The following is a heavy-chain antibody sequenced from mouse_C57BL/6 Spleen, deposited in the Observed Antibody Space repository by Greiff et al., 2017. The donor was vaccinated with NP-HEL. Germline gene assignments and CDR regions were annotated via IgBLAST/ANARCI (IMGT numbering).Heavy chain of an antibody. CDR1: GFSLTSYG. CDR2: IWGVGST. J-gene: IGHJ3*01. V-gene: IGHV2-6*01. D-gene: IGHD2-3*01. Sequence: VKLVESGPGLVAPSQRLSITCTVSGFSLTSYGVDWVRQSPGKGLEWLGVIWGVGSTNYNSALKSRLSISKDNSKSQVFLKMNSLQTDDTAMYYCASGGGYSWFAYWGQGTLVTVSA. CDR3: ASGGGYSWFAY.